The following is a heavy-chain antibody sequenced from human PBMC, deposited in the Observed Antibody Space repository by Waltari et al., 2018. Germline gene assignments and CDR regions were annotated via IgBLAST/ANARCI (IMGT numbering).Heavy chain of an antibody. CDR1: GFTVTNAW. Sequence: EVHLVESGGGLVTPGGSIRLSCAGSGFTVTNAWMNWARQDPGKGLEWVGLIKSKTDGGTIDYAAPVKGRFTISRDDSKNTLYLQMNSLKTEDTALYYCTTERDGSHEHWGQGTLVTVSS. V-gene: IGHV3-15*01. J-gene: IGHJ4*02. CDR2: IKSKTDGGTI. D-gene: IGHD6-19*01. CDR3: TTERDGSHEH.